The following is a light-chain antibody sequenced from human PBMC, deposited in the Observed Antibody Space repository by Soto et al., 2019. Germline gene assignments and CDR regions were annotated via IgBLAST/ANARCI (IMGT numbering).Light chain of an antibody. J-gene: IGLJ1*01. V-gene: IGLV2-14*01. Sequence: QSVLTQPASVSGSPGQSSTISCTGTSCDISIYNYVSWYQQHPGKAPKLIIYEVSNRPSGISNRFSGAKSGNTASLTISGLQVEDEADYYCCSYTSSTNYVFGAGTKVTVL. CDR3: CSYTSSTNYV. CDR1: SCDISIYNY. CDR2: EVS.